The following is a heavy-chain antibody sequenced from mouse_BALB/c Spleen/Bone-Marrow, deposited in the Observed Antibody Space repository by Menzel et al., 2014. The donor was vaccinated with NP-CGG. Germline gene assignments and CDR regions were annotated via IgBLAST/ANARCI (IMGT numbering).Heavy chain of an antibody. V-gene: IGHV1-69*01. CDR3: ARGGHDFSLDY. CDR1: GYTFTDKW. J-gene: IGHJ4*01. D-gene: IGHD2-4*01. Sequence: QVQLKQSGAELGMPGASVKMSCKASGYTFTDKWMYWVKQRPGQGLEWIGAIDTSDSYTNYNQKFMGKASLTVDASSSTAYMQVSGLTSDDSAVYYCARGGHDFSLDYWGQGTSVTVSS. CDR2: IDTSDSYT.